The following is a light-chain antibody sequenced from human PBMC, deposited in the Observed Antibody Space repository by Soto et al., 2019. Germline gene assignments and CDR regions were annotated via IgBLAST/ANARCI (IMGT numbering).Light chain of an antibody. CDR3: QQYNNWPWT. J-gene: IGKJ1*01. V-gene: IGKV3-15*01. CDR2: GAS. CDR1: QSVSSN. Sequence: EIVMTQSPATLSVSPGERATLSCRASQSVSSNLAWYQQKPGQAPRLLIYGASTRATGIPARFSGSGSGTAFTLTISSLQYEDFVVYYCQQYNNWPWTFGQGTKVEIK.